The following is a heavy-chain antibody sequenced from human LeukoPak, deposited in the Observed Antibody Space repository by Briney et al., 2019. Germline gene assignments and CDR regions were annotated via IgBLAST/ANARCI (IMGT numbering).Heavy chain of an antibody. D-gene: IGHD3-22*01. J-gene: IGHJ4*02. CDR3: ARDGGLEYYDSSGYGY. V-gene: IGHV7-4-1*02. Sequence: GASVKVSCKASGYTFTSYAMNWVRQAPGQGLEWMGWINTNTGNPTYAQGFTGRFVFPLDTSVSTAYLQISSLKAEDTAVYYCARDGGLEYYDSSGYGYWGQGTLVTVSS. CDR2: INTNTGNP. CDR1: GYTFTSYA.